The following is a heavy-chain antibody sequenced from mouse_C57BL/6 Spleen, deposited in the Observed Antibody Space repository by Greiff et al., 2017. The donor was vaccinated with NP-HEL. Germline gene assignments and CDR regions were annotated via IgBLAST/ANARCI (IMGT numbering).Heavy chain of an antibody. CDR3: AREGVGFDV. D-gene: IGHD1-1*02. CDR1: GYTFTDYY. J-gene: IGHJ1*03. CDR2: INPYNGGT. Sequence: SGPVLVKPGASVKMSCKASGYTFTDYYMNWVKQSHGKSLEWIGVINPYNGGTSYNQKFKGKATLTVDKSSSTAYMELNSLTSEDSAVYYCAREGVGFDVWGTGTTVTVSS. V-gene: IGHV1-19*01.